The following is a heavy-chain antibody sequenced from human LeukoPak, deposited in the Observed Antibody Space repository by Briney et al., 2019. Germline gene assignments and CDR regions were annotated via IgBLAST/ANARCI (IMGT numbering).Heavy chain of an antibody. Sequence: SETLSLTCTVSGGSISSSSYYWGWIRQPPGKGLEWIGSIYYSGSTYYNPSLKSRVTISVDTSKNQFSLKLSSVTAADTAVYYCASNYDSSGYYYYWGQGTLVTVFS. J-gene: IGHJ4*02. CDR2: IYYSGST. CDR1: GGSISSSSYY. D-gene: IGHD3-22*01. V-gene: IGHV4-39*07. CDR3: ASNYDSSGYYYY.